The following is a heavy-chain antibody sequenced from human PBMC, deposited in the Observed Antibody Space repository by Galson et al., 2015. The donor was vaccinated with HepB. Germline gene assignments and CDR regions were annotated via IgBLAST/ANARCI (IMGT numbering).Heavy chain of an antibody. CDR1: GGSLSDYY. CDR2: INHSGST. Sequence: SETLSLTCAVYGGSLSDYYWSWIRQPPGKGLEWIGEINHSGSTNDNPSLKSRITISVDTSKNQFSLKPTSVTAADAAVYYCARGPASVVYEYVWGSSRQPLYYLDSWGQGTLLTVSS. D-gene: IGHD3-16*02. CDR3: ARGPASVVYEYVWGSSRQPLYYLDS. J-gene: IGHJ4*02. V-gene: IGHV4-34*01.